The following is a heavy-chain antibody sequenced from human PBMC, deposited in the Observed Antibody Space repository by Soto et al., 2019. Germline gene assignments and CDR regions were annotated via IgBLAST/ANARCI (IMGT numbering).Heavy chain of an antibody. Sequence: QVQLQESGPGLVQPSQTLSLTCTVSGGSISSDDYYWTWVRQPPGKGLEWIGNIHDTATTSYNPSLKRRLILSVDTSSNQFSLRLKSVTATDTAVYFCASQYYDFSSGALDFWGQGIRVPVSS. CDR1: GGSISSDDYY. CDR3: ASQYYDFSSGALDF. D-gene: IGHD3-3*01. CDR2: IHDTATT. V-gene: IGHV4-30-4*01. J-gene: IGHJ4*02.